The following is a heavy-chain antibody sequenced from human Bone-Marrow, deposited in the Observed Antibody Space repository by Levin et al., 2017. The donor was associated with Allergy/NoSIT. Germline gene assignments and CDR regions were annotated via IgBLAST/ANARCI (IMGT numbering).Heavy chain of an antibody. CDR3: AKDLSPRIAVTGNIEY. Sequence: GGSLRLSCAASGFTFNDYTMHWVRQAPQRGLEWVSLISWDASTTYYADSVRGRFTISRDNSKNALYLQMNSLTTEDTALYYCAKDLSPRIAVTGNIEYWGQGTLVTDSS. CDR1: GFTFNDYT. CDR2: ISWDASTT. J-gene: IGHJ4*02. V-gene: IGHV3-43*01. D-gene: IGHD6-19*01.